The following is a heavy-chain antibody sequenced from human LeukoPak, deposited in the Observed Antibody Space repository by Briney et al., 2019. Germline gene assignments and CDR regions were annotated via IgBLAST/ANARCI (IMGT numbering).Heavy chain of an antibody. CDR2: MNHSGST. CDR1: GGSFSGYY. Sequence: SETLSLTCAVYGGSFSGYYWSWIRQPPGKGLEWIGEMNHSGSTNYNPSLKSRVTISVDTSKNQFSLKLSSVTAADTAVYYCARGRRWLQFGNYYYYMDVWGKGTTVTVSS. D-gene: IGHD5-24*01. V-gene: IGHV4-34*01. J-gene: IGHJ6*03. CDR3: ARGRRWLQFGNYYYYMDV.